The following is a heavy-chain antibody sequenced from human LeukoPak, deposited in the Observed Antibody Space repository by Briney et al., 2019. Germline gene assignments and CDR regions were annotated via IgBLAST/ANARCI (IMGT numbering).Heavy chain of an antibody. V-gene: IGHV4-39*07. CDR3: ARRAWYYYGSGSYSFDY. J-gene: IGHJ4*02. CDR1: GGSISSSSYY. Sequence: TPSETLSLTCTVSGGSISSSSYYWGWIRQPPGKGLEWIGSIYYSGSTYYNPSLKSRVTISVDTSKNQFSLKLSSVTAADTAVYYCARRAWYYYGSGSYSFDYWGQGTLVTVSS. CDR2: IYYSGST. D-gene: IGHD3-10*01.